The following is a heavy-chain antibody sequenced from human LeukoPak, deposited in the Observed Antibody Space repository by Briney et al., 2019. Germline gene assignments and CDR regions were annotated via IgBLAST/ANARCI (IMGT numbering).Heavy chain of an antibody. D-gene: IGHD2-15*01. CDR3: ARDLVSSYCTGDSCYYYYYYMDV. V-gene: IGHV4-39*07. Sequence: SETLSLTCTVSGGSISSSSYYWGWIRQPPGKGLEWIGSIYYSGSTYYNPSLKSRVTISVDTSKNQFSLKLSSVTAADTAVYYCARDLVSSYCTGDSCYYYYYYMDVWGKGTTVTVSS. CDR2: IYYSGST. J-gene: IGHJ6*03. CDR1: GGSISSSSYY.